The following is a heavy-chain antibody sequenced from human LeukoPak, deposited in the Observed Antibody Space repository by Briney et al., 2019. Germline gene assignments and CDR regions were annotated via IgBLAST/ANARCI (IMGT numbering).Heavy chain of an antibody. J-gene: IGHJ3*02. D-gene: IGHD1-1*01. Sequence: PGGSLRLSCAVSGFSFSSHGMSWVRQTPGKGLEWVSTISVSAATNYADSVKGRFTISRDNSKNTLYLQMNNLRAEDTALYYCSKKALSTGFSHYDIWGLGTMVTVSS. CDR1: GFSFSSHG. CDR3: SKKALSTGFSHYDI. V-gene: IGHV3-23*01. CDR2: ISVSAAT.